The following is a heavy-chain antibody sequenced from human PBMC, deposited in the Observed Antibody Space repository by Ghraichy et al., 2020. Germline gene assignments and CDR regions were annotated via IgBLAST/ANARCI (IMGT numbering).Heavy chain of an antibody. CDR1: GYTFSSYD. Sequence: ASVKVSCRAFGYTFSSYDINWVRQATGQGLEWMGWVNPNSGNTGRAQKFQGRVTMTRNTSISTAYLELSSLTSEDTAVYYCATSGAYGYLQHWGQGTLVIVSS. J-gene: IGHJ1*01. D-gene: IGHD1-26*01. V-gene: IGHV1-8*01. CDR2: VNPNSGNT. CDR3: ATSGAYGYLQH.